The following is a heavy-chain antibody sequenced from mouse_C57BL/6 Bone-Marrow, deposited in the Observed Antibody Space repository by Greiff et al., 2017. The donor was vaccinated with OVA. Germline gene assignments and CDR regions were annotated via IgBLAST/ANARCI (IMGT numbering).Heavy chain of an antibody. V-gene: IGHV14-4*01. J-gene: IGHJ1*03. CDR3: THSCGYWYFDF. CDR1: GFNIKDDY. CDR2: IDPENGDT. Sequence: EVQLQQSGAELVRPGASVKLSCTASGFNIKDDYMHWVKQRPEQGLEWIGWIDPENGDTEYASKFQGKATITADTSSNPAYLQLSSLTSEDTAVYYCTHSCGYWYFDFWGTGTTVTVSS.